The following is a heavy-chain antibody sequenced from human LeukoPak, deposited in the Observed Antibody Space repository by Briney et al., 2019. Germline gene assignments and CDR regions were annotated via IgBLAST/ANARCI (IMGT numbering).Heavy chain of an antibody. CDR2: VSYGGSNK. V-gene: IGHV3-30-3*01. CDR1: GFTFESYT. D-gene: IGHD2-15*01. J-gene: IGHJ4*02. CDR3: ARENVVVVVAATFDY. Sequence: GTSLRLSCAASGFTFESYTIHWVRQAPGKGLEWVALVSYGGSNKYYADSVKGRFTISRDNSKNTLYLQMNSLRAEDTAVYYCARENVVVVVAATFDYWGQGTLVTVSS.